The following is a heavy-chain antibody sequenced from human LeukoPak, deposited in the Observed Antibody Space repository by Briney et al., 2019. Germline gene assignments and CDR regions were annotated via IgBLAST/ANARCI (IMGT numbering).Heavy chain of an antibody. D-gene: IGHD1-26*01. CDR2: IKQDGSEK. V-gene: IGHV3-7*01. Sequence: GGSLRLSCAASGFTFSSYWMSWVRQAPGKGLEWVANIKQDGSEKYYVDSVKGRFTISRDNSKNTLYLVMNTLRPEDTAVYYCARDPIPGQGDYFDHWGQGTLVTVSS. CDR1: GFTFSSYW. J-gene: IGHJ4*02. CDR3: ARDPIPGQGDYFDH.